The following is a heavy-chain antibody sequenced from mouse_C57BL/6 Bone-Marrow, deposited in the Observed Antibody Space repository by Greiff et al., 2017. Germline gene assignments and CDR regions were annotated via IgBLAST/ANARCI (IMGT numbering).Heavy chain of an antibody. J-gene: IGHJ1*03. CDR2: ISDGGSYT. CDR1: GFTFSSYA. D-gene: IGHD2-4*01. CDR3: ARERYDYDGERYFDV. V-gene: IGHV5-4*01. Sequence: EVMLVESGGGLVKPGGSLKLSCAASGFTFSSYAMSWVRQTPEKRLEWVATISDGGSYTYYPDNVKGRFTISRDNAKNNLYLQMSHLKSEDTAMYYCARERYDYDGERYFDVWGTGTTVTVSS.